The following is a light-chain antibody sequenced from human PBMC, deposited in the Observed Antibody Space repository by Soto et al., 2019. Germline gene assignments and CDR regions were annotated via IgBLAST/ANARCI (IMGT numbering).Light chain of an antibody. CDR2: GAS. Sequence: EIVMTQSPATLSVSPGERATLSCRASQSVSSNLAWYQQKPGQAPRLLIYGASTRATGIPARFSGSGSGTEFTLTISSLQSEDFAVYYCQQCNNWPLITFGQGTRLEIK. CDR3: QQCNNWPLIT. J-gene: IGKJ5*01. V-gene: IGKV3D-15*01. CDR1: QSVSSN.